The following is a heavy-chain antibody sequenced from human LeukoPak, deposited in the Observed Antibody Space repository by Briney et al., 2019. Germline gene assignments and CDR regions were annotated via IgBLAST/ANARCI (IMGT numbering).Heavy chain of an antibody. CDR2: IYYSGST. Sequence: SQTLSLTCTVSGGSISSSSYYWGWIRQPPGKGLEWIGSIYYSGSTYYNPSLKSRVTISVDTPKNQFSLKLSSVTAADTAVYYCASRNVLRYFDDAFDIWGQGTVVTVSS. CDR3: ASRNVLRYFDDAFDI. D-gene: IGHD3-9*01. CDR1: GGSISSSSYY. J-gene: IGHJ3*02. V-gene: IGHV4-39*01.